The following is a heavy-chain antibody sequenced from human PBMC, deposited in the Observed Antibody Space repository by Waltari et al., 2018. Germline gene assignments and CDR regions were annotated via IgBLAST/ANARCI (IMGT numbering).Heavy chain of an antibody. J-gene: IGHJ4*02. Sequence: QVQLVQSGAEVKKPGASVKVSCKASGYTFTSYAMHWVRQAPGQRLEWRGWINAGNGNTKYSQKFQGRVTITRDTSASTAYMELSSLRSEDTAVYYCARGPIHIGGAIGWVDYWGQGTLVTVSS. CDR3: ARGPIHIGGAIGWVDY. D-gene: IGHD2-21*01. CDR2: INAGNGNT. CDR1: GYTFTSYA. V-gene: IGHV1-3*01.